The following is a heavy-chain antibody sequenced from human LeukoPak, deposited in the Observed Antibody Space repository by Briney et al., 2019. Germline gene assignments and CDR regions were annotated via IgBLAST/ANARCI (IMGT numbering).Heavy chain of an antibody. V-gene: IGHV1-2*02. J-gene: IGHJ3*02. CDR3: ARGGSGISNAFDI. D-gene: IGHD3-10*01. Sequence: ASVKVSCKASGYTFTDYYLHWVRQAPGQGLEWMGWINPNSGGTNYAQTFQGRVTMTRDTSITTAYLELSRLRSDDTAVYYCARGGSGISNAFDIWGQGTMVTVSS. CDR1: GYTFTDYY. CDR2: INPNSGGT.